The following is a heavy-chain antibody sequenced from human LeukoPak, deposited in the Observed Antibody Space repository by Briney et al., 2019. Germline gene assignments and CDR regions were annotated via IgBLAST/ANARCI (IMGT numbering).Heavy chain of an antibody. D-gene: IGHD4-17*01. J-gene: IGHJ6*03. Sequence: SVKVSCKASGGTFSSYAISWVRQAPGQGLEWMGGIIPIFGTANYAQKFQGRVTITADKSTRTAYMELSSLRSEDTAVYYCARGATVTTDGFYYYYYMDVWGKGTTVTISS. CDR2: IIPIFGTA. CDR3: ARGATVTTDGFYYYYYMDV. CDR1: GGTFSSYA. V-gene: IGHV1-69*06.